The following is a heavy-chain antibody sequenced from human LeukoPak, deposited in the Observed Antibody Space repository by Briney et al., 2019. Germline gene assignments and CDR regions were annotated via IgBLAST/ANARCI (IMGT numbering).Heavy chain of an antibody. CDR3: ARSPHILTGENFDY. Sequence: ASVKVSCKASGYSFTGYYMHWVRQAPGQGLEWMGWINPNSGGTNYAQKFQDRVSMIRDTSISTAYMHLSRLRSDDTAVYYCARSPHILTGENFDYWGQGTLLTVSS. CDR2: INPNSGGT. D-gene: IGHD3-9*01. V-gene: IGHV1-2*02. J-gene: IGHJ4*02. CDR1: GYSFTGYY.